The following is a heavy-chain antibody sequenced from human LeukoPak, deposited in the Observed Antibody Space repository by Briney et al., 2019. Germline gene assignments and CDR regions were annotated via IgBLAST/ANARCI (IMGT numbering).Heavy chain of an antibody. CDR3: ARLPYNYAIDY. Sequence: PSETLSLTCTVSGGSISSSSYYWGWIRQPPGKGLEWIGSIYHRGSTYYNPSLKSRVTISVDTSKSQFSLKLRSVTAADTAVYYCARLPYNYAIDYWGQGTLVTVSS. V-gene: IGHV4-39*07. CDR2: IYHRGST. D-gene: IGHD5-18*01. CDR1: GGSISSSSYY. J-gene: IGHJ4*02.